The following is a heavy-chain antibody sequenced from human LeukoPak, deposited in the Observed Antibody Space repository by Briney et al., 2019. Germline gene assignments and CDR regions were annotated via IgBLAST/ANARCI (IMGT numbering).Heavy chain of an antibody. CDR3: ARGLNWETY. Sequence: GGSLRLSCAASGFSFSTYWMTWVRQAPGKGLEWVANIKPDGSQTYYVDSVKGRFTISRDNAKNSLYLQMNSLRAEDTAVYYCARGLNWETYWGQGTLVTVSS. V-gene: IGHV3-7*01. CDR2: IKPDGSQT. CDR1: GFSFSTYW. J-gene: IGHJ4*02. D-gene: IGHD7-27*01.